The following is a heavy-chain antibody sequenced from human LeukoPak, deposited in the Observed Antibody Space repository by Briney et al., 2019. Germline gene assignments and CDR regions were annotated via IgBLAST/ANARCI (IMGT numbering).Heavy chain of an antibody. Sequence: PGGSLRLSCAASGFTFSSYEMNWVRQAPGKGLEWVSYISSSGSTIYYADSVKGRFTIPRDNAKNSLYLQMNSLRAEDTAVYYCARDCSSTSCLKHYYYYYGMDVWGQGTTVTVSS. CDR1: GFTFSSYE. CDR3: ARDCSSTSCLKHYYYYYGMDV. D-gene: IGHD2-2*01. V-gene: IGHV3-48*03. J-gene: IGHJ6*02. CDR2: ISSSGSTI.